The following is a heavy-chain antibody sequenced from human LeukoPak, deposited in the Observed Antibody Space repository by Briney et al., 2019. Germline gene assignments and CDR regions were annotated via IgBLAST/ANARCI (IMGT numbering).Heavy chain of an antibody. CDR3: AGGFYGDYFYYYYYMDV. Sequence: PSETLSLTCTVSGGSLRSYYWSWIRQPPGKGLEGIGYIYYSGSTNYNPSLKSRVTISVDTSENQFSLKLSSVTAADTAVYYCAGGFYGDYFYYYYYMDVWGKGTTVTVSS. CDR1: GGSLRSYY. D-gene: IGHD4-17*01. V-gene: IGHV4-59*01. J-gene: IGHJ6*03. CDR2: IYYSGST.